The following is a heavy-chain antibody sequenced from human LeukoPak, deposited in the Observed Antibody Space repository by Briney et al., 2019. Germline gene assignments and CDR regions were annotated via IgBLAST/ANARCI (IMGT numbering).Heavy chain of an antibody. CDR3: ARGFINIMGARNGYFDY. V-gene: IGHV3-73*01. CDR2: IRSKANTYST. CDR1: GFTFSGSA. D-gene: IGHD3-22*01. J-gene: IGHJ4*02. Sequence: GGSLRLSCAASGFTFSGSAMNWVRQASGKGLEWVGRIRSKANTYSTAYAASVKGRFTISRDYSKNTAYLQMNSLRAEDTAVFYCARGFINIMGARNGYFDYWGQGTLVTVSS.